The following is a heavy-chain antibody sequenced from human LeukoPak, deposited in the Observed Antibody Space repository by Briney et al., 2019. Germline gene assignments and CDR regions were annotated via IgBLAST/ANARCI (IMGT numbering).Heavy chain of an antibody. Sequence: PGRSLRLSCAASGFTFSSYGMHWVRQAPGKGLEWVAVISYDGSNKYYADSVKGRFTISRDNSKNTLYLQMNSLRAEDTAVYYCARDSVTIFGVVNYWGQGTLVTVSS. J-gene: IGHJ4*02. D-gene: IGHD3-3*01. CDR2: ISYDGSNK. CDR1: GFTFSSYG. CDR3: ARDSVTIFGVVNY. V-gene: IGHV3-30*03.